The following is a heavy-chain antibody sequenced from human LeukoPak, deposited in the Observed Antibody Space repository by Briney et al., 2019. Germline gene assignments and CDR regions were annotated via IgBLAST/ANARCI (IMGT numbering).Heavy chain of an antibody. V-gene: IGHV3-23*01. CDR2: VSGSGGST. CDR3: TRDGVITTYDY. CDR1: GFTFNTYD. J-gene: IGHJ4*02. Sequence: PGGSLRLSYAASGFTFNTYDMSWVRQAPGKGLEWVSGVSGSGGSTYYADSVKGRFTISRDNSKNTLYLQMNSLKTEDTAVYYCTRDGVITTYDYWGQGTLVTVSS. D-gene: IGHD3-22*01.